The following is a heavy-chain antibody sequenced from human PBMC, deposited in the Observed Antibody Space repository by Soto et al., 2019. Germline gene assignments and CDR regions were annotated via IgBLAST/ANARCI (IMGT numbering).Heavy chain of an antibody. V-gene: IGHV3-23*01. Sequence: GGSLRLSCAASGFTVSSNYMSWVRQAPGKGLEWVSVISVSGGTTYYADSVKGRFTISRDNSKSTLYLQMNSLRAEDTAIYYCAKGYSSAWNNCFDPWGQGTLVTVSS. D-gene: IGHD6-19*01. CDR2: ISVSGGTT. CDR3: AKGYSSAWNNCFDP. CDR1: GFTVSSNY. J-gene: IGHJ5*02.